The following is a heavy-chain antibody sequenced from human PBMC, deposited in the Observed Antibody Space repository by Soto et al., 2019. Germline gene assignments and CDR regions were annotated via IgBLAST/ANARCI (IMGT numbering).Heavy chain of an antibody. CDR1: GGTFSSYA. CDR2: IIPIFGTA. J-gene: IGHJ6*02. CDR3: SLRNGLDYYYYYGMDV. V-gene: IGHV1-69*13. Sequence: SVKVSCKASGGTFSSYAISWVRQAPGQGLEWMGGIIPIFGTANYAQKFQGRVTITADESTSTAYMELSSLRSEDTAVYYCSLRNGLDYYYYYGMDVWGQGTTVTV. D-gene: IGHD1-1*01.